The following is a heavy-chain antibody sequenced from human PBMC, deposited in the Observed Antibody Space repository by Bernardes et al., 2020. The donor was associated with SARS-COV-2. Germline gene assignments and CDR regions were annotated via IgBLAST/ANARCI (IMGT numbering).Heavy chain of an antibody. J-gene: IGHJ6*02. V-gene: IGHV4-39*01. CDR3: ARRPARLITIFGVVRTYGMDV. Sequence: SETLSLTCTVSGGSISSSSYYWGWIRQPPGKGLEWIGSIYYSGSTYYNPSLKSRVTISVDTSKNQFSLKLSSVTAADTAVYYCARRPARLITIFGVVRTYGMDVWGQGTTVTVSS. D-gene: IGHD3-3*01. CDR1: GGSISSSSYY. CDR2: IYYSGST.